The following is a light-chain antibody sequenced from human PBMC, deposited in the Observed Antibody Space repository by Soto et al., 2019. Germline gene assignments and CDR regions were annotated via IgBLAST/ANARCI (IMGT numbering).Light chain of an antibody. CDR2: DAS. CDR1: QSVATK. V-gene: IGKV3-15*01. CDR3: QQYNNWPRT. Sequence: EIVMTQSPATLSLSPGERATLSCRASQSVATKLAWYQQKPGQAPRLLIYDASTRATGFPVRFSGSGSGTEFTLTISSLQSEDLAVYYCQQYNNWPRTFGQGTKVEIK. J-gene: IGKJ1*01.